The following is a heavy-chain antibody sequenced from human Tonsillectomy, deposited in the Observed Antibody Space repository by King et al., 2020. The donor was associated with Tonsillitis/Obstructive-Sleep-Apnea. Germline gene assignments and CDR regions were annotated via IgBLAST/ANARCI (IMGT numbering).Heavy chain of an antibody. CDR1: GYTFTGYY. CDR2: INPNSGGT. D-gene: IGHD4-23*01. CDR3: AREINSYFDY. V-gene: IGHV1-2*02. J-gene: IGHJ4*02. Sequence: VQLVESGAEVKKPGASVKVSCKASGYTFTGYYMHWVRQAPGQGLEWMGWINPNSGGTNYAQKFQGRITMTRDTSISTAYMALSRRRSDDTAVYFCAREINSYFDYWGQGILVTVSS.